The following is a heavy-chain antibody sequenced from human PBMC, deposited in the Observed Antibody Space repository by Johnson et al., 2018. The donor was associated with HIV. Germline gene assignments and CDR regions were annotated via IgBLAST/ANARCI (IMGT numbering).Heavy chain of an antibody. CDR2: IRYDGSNK. CDR3: ARKGLVWFGWAFDI. CDR1: GFTFSTYD. D-gene: IGHD3-10*01. V-gene: IGHV3-33*08. J-gene: IGHJ3*02. Sequence: QVQLVESGGGLVKPGGSLRLSCAASGFTFSTYDMHWVRQAPGKGLEWVAFIRYDGSNKYYADSVQGRFTISRDNSKNTLYLQMNSLRAEDTAVYYCARKGLVWFGWAFDIWGQGTMVTVSS.